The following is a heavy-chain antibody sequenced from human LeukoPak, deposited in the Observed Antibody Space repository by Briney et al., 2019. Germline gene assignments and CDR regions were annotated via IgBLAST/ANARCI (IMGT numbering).Heavy chain of an antibody. Sequence: SETLSLTCTVSGGSISSSSYYWGWIRQPPGKGLEWIGSIYYSGSTYYNPSLKSRVTISVDTSKNQFSLKLSSVTVADTAVYYCGYCSSTSCPWGQGTLVTVSS. CDR3: GYCSSTSCP. D-gene: IGHD2-2*01. V-gene: IGHV4-39*07. J-gene: IGHJ5*02. CDR1: GGSISSSSYY. CDR2: IYYSGST.